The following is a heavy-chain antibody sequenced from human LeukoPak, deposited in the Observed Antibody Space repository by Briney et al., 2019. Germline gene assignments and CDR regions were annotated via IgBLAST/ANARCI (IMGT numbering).Heavy chain of an antibody. CDR3: ARGSKAEIYDYVWGSYRYIAYLDY. D-gene: IGHD3-16*02. V-gene: IGHV1-2*02. CDR1: GYTFTGYY. J-gene: IGHJ4*02. Sequence: GASVKVSCKASGYTFTGYYMHWVRQAPGQGLEWMGWINPNSGGTNYAQKFQGRVTMTRDTSISTAYMELSRLRSDDTAVYYCARGSKAEIYDYVWGSYRYIAYLDYWGQGTLVTVSS. CDR2: INPNSGGT.